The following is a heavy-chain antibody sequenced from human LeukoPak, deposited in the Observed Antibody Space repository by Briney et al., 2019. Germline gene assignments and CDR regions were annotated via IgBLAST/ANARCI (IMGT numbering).Heavy chain of an antibody. CDR1: GDSVSSNSAA. CDR2: TYYRSKWYN. V-gene: IGHV6-1*01. J-gene: IGHJ3*02. CDR3: AREEDGDYSGGGNDAFDI. Sequence: SQTLSLTCAISGDSVSSNSAAWNWIRQSPSRGLEWLGRTYYRSKWYNDYAVSVKSRITINPDTSKNQFSLQLNSVTPEDTAVYYCAREEDGDYSGGGNDAFDIWGQGTMVTVSS. D-gene: IGHD4-17*01.